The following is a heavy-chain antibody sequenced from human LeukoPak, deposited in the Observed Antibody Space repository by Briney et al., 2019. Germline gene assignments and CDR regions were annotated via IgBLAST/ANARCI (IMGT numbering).Heavy chain of an antibody. CDR2: IYPGDSDT. Sequence: GESLKISCKGSGYSFTSYWIGRVRQMPGKGLEWMGIIYPGDSDTRYSPSFQGQVTISADKSISTAYLQWSSLKASDTAMYYCARSGYYDILTGYYPRWFDPWGQGTLVTVSS. J-gene: IGHJ5*02. D-gene: IGHD3-9*01. CDR3: ARSGYYDILTGYYPRWFDP. CDR1: GYSFTSYW. V-gene: IGHV5-51*01.